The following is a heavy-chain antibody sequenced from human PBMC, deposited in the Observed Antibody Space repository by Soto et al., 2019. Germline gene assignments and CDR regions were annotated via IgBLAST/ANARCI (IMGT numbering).Heavy chain of an antibody. CDR1: GGTFSSYA. Sequence: QVQLVQSGAEVKKPGSSVKVSCKASGGTFSSYAISWVRQAPGQGLEWMGGIIPIFGTANYAQKFQGRVTITADESTSTAYIELSSLRSEDTAVYYCAIPRRQLVRYYGMDVWGKGTKVTVSS. D-gene: IGHD6-6*01. J-gene: IGHJ6*04. CDR2: IIPIFGTA. V-gene: IGHV1-69*01. CDR3: AIPRRQLVRYYGMDV.